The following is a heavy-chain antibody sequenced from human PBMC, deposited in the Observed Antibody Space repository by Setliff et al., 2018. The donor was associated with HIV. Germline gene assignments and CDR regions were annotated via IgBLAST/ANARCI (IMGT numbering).Heavy chain of an antibody. CDR1: GDSVSGYY. V-gene: IGHV4-4*07. CDR3: ARDRVEVLADSPHDVFDI. CDR2: VHNSAGS. Sequence: SETLSLTCAVSGDSVSGYYWGWIRQPAGRGLEWIGRVHNSAGSNYNPSLKSRVTMSVDTAKNQLSLKLTAVSAADTAVYYCARDRVEVLADSPHDVFDIWGRGIMVTVSS. J-gene: IGHJ3*02. D-gene: IGHD3-22*01.